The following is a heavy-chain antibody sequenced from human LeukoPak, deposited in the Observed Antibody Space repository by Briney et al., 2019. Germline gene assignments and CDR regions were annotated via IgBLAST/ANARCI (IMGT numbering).Heavy chain of an antibody. V-gene: IGHV3-11*01. J-gene: IGHJ4*02. D-gene: IGHD2-15*01. CDR3: ASTGHWWSFDY. CDR1: GFTFSDYY. Sequence: GGSLRLSCVASGFTFSDYYMSWIRQAPGKGLEWVSYISSSGSTIYYADSVKGRFTISRDNAKNSLYLQMNSLRAEDTAVYYCASTGHWWSFDYWGQGTLVTVSS. CDR2: ISSSGSTI.